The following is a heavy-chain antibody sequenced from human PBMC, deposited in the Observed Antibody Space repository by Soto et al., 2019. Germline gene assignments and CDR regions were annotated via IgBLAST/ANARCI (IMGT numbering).Heavy chain of an antibody. V-gene: IGHV1-2*02. J-gene: IGHJ4*02. CDR2: INPNSGGT. Sequence: GASVKVSCKASGYTFTGYYMHWVRQAPGQGLEWMGWINPNSGGTNYAQKFQGRVTMTRDTSISTAYMELSRLRSDDTAVYYCARVRLWLRYLFDYWGQGTLVTVSS. CDR3: ARVRLWLRYLFDY. D-gene: IGHD5-18*01. CDR1: GYTFTGYY.